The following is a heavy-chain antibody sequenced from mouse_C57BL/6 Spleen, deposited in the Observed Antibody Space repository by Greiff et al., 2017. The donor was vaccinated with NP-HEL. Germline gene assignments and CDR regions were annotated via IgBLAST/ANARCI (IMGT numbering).Heavy chain of an antibody. J-gene: IGHJ4*01. CDR1: GYTFTSYW. CDR2: INPSNGGT. D-gene: IGHD1-1*01. Sequence: VQLQQPGTELVKPGASVKLSCKASGYTFTSYWMHWVKQRPGQGLEWIGNINPSNGGTNYNEKFKSKATLTVDKSSSTAYMQLSSLTSEDSAVYYCAREKITTVVAHYYAMDYWGQGTSVTVSS. CDR3: AREKITTVVAHYYAMDY. V-gene: IGHV1-53*01.